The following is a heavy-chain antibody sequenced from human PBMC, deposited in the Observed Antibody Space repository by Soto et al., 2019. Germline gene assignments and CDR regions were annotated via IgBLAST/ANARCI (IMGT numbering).Heavy chain of an antibody. CDR1: GFSLSTSGVG. Sequence: SGPTLVKPTQTLTLTCTFSGFSLSTSGVGVGWIRQPPGKALEWLALIYWDDDKRYSPSLKSRLTITKDTSKNQVVLTMTNMDPVDTATYYCAHRPRLAYTEYFQHWGQGTLVTVSS. CDR2: IYWDDDK. J-gene: IGHJ1*01. D-gene: IGHD6-19*01. CDR3: AHRPRLAYTEYFQH. V-gene: IGHV2-5*02.